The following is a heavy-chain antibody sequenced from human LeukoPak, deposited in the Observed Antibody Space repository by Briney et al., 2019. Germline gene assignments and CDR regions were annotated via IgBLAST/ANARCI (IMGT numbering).Heavy chain of an antibody. J-gene: IGHJ4*02. CDR1: GFTFSSYA. CDR3: EKVGSGWYFFDY. D-gene: IGHD6-19*01. V-gene: IGHV3-23*01. CDR2: ICSSGGST. Sequence: GGSLRLSCAASGFTFSSYAMSWVRQAPRKGLEWVSGICSSGGSTYYADSVKGRFTISRDNSKNTLYLQMNSLRVEDTAVYYCEKVGSGWYFFDYWGQGTLATVSS.